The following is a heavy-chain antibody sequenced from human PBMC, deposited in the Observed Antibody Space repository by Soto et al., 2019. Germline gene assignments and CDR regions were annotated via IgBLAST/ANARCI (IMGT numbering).Heavy chain of an antibody. CDR3: ARDGPYDSSGYYYFDE. CDR2: IYYSGST. D-gene: IGHD3-22*01. V-gene: IGHV4-59*01. CDR1: GGSISSYY. Sequence: SETLSLTCTVSGGSISSYYWSWIRQPPGKGLEWIGYIYYSGSTNYNPSLKSRVTISVDTSKNQFSLKLSSVTAADTAVYYCARDGPYDSSGYYYFDEWGQGTLVTVSS. J-gene: IGHJ4*02.